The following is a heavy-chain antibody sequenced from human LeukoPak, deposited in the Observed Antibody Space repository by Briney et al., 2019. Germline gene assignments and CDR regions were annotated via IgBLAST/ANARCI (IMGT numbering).Heavy chain of an antibody. CDR2: IYYSGST. Sequence: SETLSLTCTASGGSISPYYWSWIRQPPGKGLEWIGYIYYSGSTNYNPSLKSRVTISVDTSKNQFSLKLSSVTAADTAMYYCARHGSGEESYPRVFDYWGRGNLVTVS. CDR1: GGSISPYY. J-gene: IGHJ4*02. V-gene: IGHV4-59*08. CDR3: ARHGSGEESYPRVFDY. D-gene: IGHD1-26*01.